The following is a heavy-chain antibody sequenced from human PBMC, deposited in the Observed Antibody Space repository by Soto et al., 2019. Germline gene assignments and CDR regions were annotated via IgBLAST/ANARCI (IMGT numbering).Heavy chain of an antibody. Sequence: SLRLSCASSGFTLGSYAMSWVRQAPGKGLEWVSAISGSGGSTYYADSVKGRFTISRDNSKNTLYLQMNSLRAEDTAVYYCAKGAREADAFDIWGQGTMVTVSS. V-gene: IGHV3-23*01. CDR3: AKGAREADAFDI. CDR2: ISGSGGST. CDR1: GFTLGSYA. J-gene: IGHJ3*02.